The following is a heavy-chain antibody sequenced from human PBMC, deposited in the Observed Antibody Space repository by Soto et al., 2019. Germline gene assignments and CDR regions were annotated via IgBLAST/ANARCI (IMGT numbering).Heavy chain of an antibody. V-gene: IGHV3-49*04. J-gene: IGHJ4*02. CDR1: GFTFGDYA. D-gene: IGHD3-16*01. Sequence: SLRLSCTPSGFTFGDYALSWVRQTPGKGLEWVGFVRRNAYGGTTDYAASVKCRFTISRDDSKSIAYLQLSGLWTEDTALYYCTSASSLDFDFWVQGTLVTVSS. CDR3: TSASSLDFDF. CDR2: VRRNAYGGTT.